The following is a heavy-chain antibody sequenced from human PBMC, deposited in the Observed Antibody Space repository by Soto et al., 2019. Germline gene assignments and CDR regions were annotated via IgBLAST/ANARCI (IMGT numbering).Heavy chain of an antibody. CDR3: ARHGLGIVGATYFDF. CDR1: GGSISNYY. D-gene: IGHD1-26*01. CDR2: IYYSGST. V-gene: IGHV4-59*08. Sequence: SETLSLTCTVSGGSISNYYWTWIRQPPGKGLEWIGYIYYSGSTNYSPSLKSRVTISVDTSKNQFSLKLSSMTAADTAVYYCARHGLGIVGATYFDFWGQGTLVTVSS. J-gene: IGHJ4*02.